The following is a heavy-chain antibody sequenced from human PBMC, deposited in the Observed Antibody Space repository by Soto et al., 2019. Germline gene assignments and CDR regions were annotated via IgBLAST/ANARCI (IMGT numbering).Heavy chain of an antibody. CDR3: ARVPTDRSGYYKYYFDY. D-gene: IGHD3-22*01. Sequence: ASVKVSCKASGYTFTNYGIFWLRQAPGQGLEWMGWINPYNGNTYYAQKVQGRVTMTTDTSTSTAYMELRSLRSDDTAVYYCARVPTDRSGYYKYYFDYWGQGTLVTVSS. CDR2: INPYNGNT. J-gene: IGHJ4*02. CDR1: GYTFTNYG. V-gene: IGHV1-18*04.